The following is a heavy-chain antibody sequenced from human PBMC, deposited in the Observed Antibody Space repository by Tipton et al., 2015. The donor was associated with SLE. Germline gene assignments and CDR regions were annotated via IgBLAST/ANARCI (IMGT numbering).Heavy chain of an antibody. J-gene: IGHJ5*02. Sequence: TLSLTCAVSGFSISSGKYWGWIRQPPGKGLEWIGSIYHSGSTFYNPSLKSRVTVSVDTSKNQFSLKLSSVTAADTAVYYCARGTASMVQGVFSWGQGTLVTVSS. CDR3: ARGTASMVQGVFS. V-gene: IGHV4-38-2*01. CDR1: GFSISSGKY. D-gene: IGHD3-10*01. CDR2: IYHSGST.